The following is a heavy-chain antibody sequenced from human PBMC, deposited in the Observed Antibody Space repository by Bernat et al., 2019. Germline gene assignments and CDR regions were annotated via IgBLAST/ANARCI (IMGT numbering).Heavy chain of an antibody. Sequence: QVQLVESGGGVVQPGRSLRLSCAASGFTFSSYGMHWVRQAPGKGLEWVAAISYDGSNKYYADSVKGRFTISRDNSKNTLYLQMNSLRAEDTAVYYCAKGQSAVAGRGLDYWGQGTLVTVSS. J-gene: IGHJ4*02. V-gene: IGHV3-30*18. CDR1: GFTFSSYG. D-gene: IGHD6-19*01. CDR3: AKGQSAVAGRGLDY. CDR2: ISYDGSNK.